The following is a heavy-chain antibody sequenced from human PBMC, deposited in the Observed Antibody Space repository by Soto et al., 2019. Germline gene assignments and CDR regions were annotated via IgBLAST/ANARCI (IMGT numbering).Heavy chain of an antibody. CDR2: INHSGST. CDR1: CGSFSGYY. D-gene: IGHD3-10*01. V-gene: IGHV4-34*01. Sequence: SETLSLTCAVYCGSFSGYYWSWIRQPPGKGLEWIGEINHSGSTNYNPSLKSRVTISVDTSKNQFSLKLSSVTAADTAVYYCARLRSRIWFGELSHPFDYWGQGTLVTVSS. CDR3: ARLRSRIWFGELSHPFDY. J-gene: IGHJ4*02.